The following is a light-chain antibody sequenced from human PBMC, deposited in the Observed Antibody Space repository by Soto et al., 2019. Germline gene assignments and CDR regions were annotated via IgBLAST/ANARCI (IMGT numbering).Light chain of an antibody. CDR2: KAS. V-gene: IGKV1-5*03. Sequence: DIQMTQSPSTLSASVGDRVTITCRASQSISSWLAWYQQKPGKAPKLLIYKASSLESGVPSRFSGSGSGTEFSLTISSLQSDDFATYYCQQYDSYSPWTFGQGTRLEIK. CDR1: QSISSW. J-gene: IGKJ1*01. CDR3: QQYDSYSPWT.